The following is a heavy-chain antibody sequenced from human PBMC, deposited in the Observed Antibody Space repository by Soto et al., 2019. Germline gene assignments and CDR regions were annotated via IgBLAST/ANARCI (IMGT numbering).Heavy chain of an antibody. CDR2: IIPIFGTA. V-gene: IGHV1-69*12. J-gene: IGHJ6*02. CDR1: GGTFSSYA. CDR3: ARHVHAAGYYYGMDV. D-gene: IGHD2-15*01. Sequence: QVQLVQSGAEVKKPGSSVKVSCKASGGTFSSYAISWVRQAPGQGLEWMGGIIPIFGTANYAQKFQGRVTITGDESTTTAYTELSRLRSEDTAVYYCARHVHAAGYYYGMDVWGQGTKVTVSS.